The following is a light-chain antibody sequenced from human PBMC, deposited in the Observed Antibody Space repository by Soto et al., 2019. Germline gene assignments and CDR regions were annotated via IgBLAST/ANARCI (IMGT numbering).Light chain of an antibody. J-gene: IGKJ2*01. CDR2: DAS. CDR1: QSISYK. V-gene: IGKV1-5*01. Sequence: DIQMTQSPSTLSASVGDRVTITCRASQSISYKLAWYQHKPGKAPKLLIYDASGSQSGVPSRFSGSGSGTEFTLTISSLQPDDFATNFCQQYHTYSYTFGQGTKLEIK. CDR3: QQYHTYSYT.